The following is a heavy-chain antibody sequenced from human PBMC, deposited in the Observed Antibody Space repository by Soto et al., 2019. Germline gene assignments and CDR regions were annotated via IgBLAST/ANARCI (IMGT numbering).Heavy chain of an antibody. V-gene: IGHV4-4*07. CDR1: GGSISGAY. Sequence: SETLSLTCTVSGGSISGAYWGWVRQTAEKGLEWLGRVYASGSTLYNSSLKSRIIMSLGTSNNHFSLELKSVTAADTAVYFCARESLLSGHDWFDSWGQGMLVTVSS. D-gene: IGHD5-12*01. CDR2: VYASGST. CDR3: ARESLLSGHDWFDS. J-gene: IGHJ5*01.